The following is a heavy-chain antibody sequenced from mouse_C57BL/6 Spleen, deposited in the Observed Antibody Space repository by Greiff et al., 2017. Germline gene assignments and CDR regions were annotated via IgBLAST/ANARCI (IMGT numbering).Heavy chain of an antibody. Sequence: QVQLQQPGAELVRPGSSVKLSCKASGYTFTSYWMHWVKQRPIQGLEWIGNIDPSDSETHYNQKFKDKATLTVDKSSSTAYMQLSSLTSEDSAVYYCARTLYGPDAMDYWGQGTSVTVSS. CDR2: IDPSDSET. V-gene: IGHV1-52*01. D-gene: IGHD1-1*02. CDR3: ARTLYGPDAMDY. J-gene: IGHJ4*01. CDR1: GYTFTSYW.